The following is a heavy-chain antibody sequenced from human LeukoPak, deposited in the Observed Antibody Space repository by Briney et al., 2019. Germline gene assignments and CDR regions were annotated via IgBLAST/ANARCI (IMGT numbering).Heavy chain of an antibody. D-gene: IGHD3-9*01. CDR1: GFTFDDYA. CDR3: AKGLEGDIVTGYYGMDV. V-gene: IGHV3-43D*04. CDR2: ISWGGCST. J-gene: IGHJ6*04. Sequence: PGGSLRLSCAASGFTFDDYAMHWVRQAPGKGLECVSLISWGGCSTYYADSVKGRFPISRDNSKNSVYLKMNSLRDEDTALSYCAKGLEGDIVTGYYGMDVWGKGTTVTVSS.